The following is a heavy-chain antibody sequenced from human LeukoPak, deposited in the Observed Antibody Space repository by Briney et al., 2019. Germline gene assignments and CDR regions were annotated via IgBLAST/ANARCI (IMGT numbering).Heavy chain of an antibody. Sequence: PGGSLRLSCAASGFTFSSYAMSWVRQAPGKGLEWVSAISGSGGSTYYADSVKGRFTISRDNSKNTLYLQMNSLRAEDTAVYYCAKVAAAGIGYYYGMDVWGQGTTVTVSS. CDR2: ISGSGGST. CDR3: AKVAAAGIGYYYGMDV. V-gene: IGHV3-23*01. J-gene: IGHJ6*02. D-gene: IGHD6-13*01. CDR1: GFTFSSYA.